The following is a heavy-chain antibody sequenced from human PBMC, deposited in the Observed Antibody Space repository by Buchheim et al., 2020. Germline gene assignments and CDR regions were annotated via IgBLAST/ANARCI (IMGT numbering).Heavy chain of an antibody. Sequence: QVQLVQSGAEVKKPGASVKVSCKASGYTFTGYYMHWVRQAPGQGLEWMGWINPNSGGTNYAQKFQGRVTMTRDTYISTAYMELSRLRSDDTAVYYCSLDTYDFWSGYSPFGYYYYGMDVWGQGTT. CDR1: GYTFTGYY. J-gene: IGHJ6*02. CDR2: INPNSGGT. CDR3: SLDTYDFWSGYSPFGYYYYGMDV. D-gene: IGHD3-3*01. V-gene: IGHV1-2*02.